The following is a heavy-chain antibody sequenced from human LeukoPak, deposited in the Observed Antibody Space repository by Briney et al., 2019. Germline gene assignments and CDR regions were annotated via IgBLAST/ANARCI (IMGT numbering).Heavy chain of an antibody. CDR2: IWYDGSNK. D-gene: IGHD3-22*01. Sequence: GRSLRLSCAASGFTFSSYGMHWVRQAPGKGLEWVAVIWYDGSNKYYADSVKGRFTISRDNSKNTLYLQMNSLRAEDTAVYDCARDGGSGYYDYWGQGTLVTVSS. CDR3: ARDGGSGYYDY. CDR1: GFTFSSYG. J-gene: IGHJ4*02. V-gene: IGHV3-33*01.